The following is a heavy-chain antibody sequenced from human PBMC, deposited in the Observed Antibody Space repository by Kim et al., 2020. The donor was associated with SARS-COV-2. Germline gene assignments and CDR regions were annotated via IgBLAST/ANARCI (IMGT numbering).Heavy chain of an antibody. D-gene: IGHD5-18*01. Sequence: PARRSRFTISVDASKNQCSLKLSSVTAADTAVYYCARNVDTAMDTYYFDYWGQGTLVTVSS. CDR3: ARNVDTAMDTYYFDY. V-gene: IGHV4-34*01. J-gene: IGHJ4*02.